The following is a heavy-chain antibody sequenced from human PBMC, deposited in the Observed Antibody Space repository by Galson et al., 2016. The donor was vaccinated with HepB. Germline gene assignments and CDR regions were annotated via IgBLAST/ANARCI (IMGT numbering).Heavy chain of an antibody. Sequence: SVKVSCKASGYTFIGYFIHWVRQAPGQGLEWMGWISPDSGATNCALKFHGRVTLTRDTSIDTAYLELSSLTSDDTAVYYCAIVDVSDDYGMDVWGQGTTVIVSS. CDR2: ISPDSGAT. CDR3: AIVDVSDDYGMDV. J-gene: IGHJ6*02. CDR1: GYTFIGYF. D-gene: IGHD3-9*01. V-gene: IGHV1-2*02.